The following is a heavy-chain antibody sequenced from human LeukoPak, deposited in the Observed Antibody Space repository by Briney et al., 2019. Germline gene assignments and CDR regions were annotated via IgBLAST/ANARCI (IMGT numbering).Heavy chain of an antibody. CDR1: TGSLNNYY. CDR2: DYYSGST. J-gene: IGHJ4*03. V-gene: IGHV4-59*01. CDR3: AREIQGRGACYFHY. Sequence: SETLSLTCTVPTGSLNNYYWAWIGQPPGEEVGWIGHDYYSGSTNYTPSLKPRVTMSVDTPTHEFSLQLTSVTAADTAVYFCAREIQGRGACYFHYWGQKKLVSVPS. D-gene: IGHD3-10*01.